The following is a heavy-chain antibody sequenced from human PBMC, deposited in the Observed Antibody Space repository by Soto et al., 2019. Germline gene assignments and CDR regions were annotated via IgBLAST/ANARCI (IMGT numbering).Heavy chain of an antibody. CDR3: ARDGRYSISWYYYYYGKDV. Sequence: ASVKVSCKASGYTFTSYGISWVRQAPGQGLEWMGWISAYNGNTNYAQKLQGRVTMTTDTSTSTAYMELRSLRSDDTAVYYCARDGRYSISWYYYYYGKDVWGQGTTVTVSS. V-gene: IGHV1-18*01. CDR1: GYTFTSYG. J-gene: IGHJ6*02. CDR2: ISAYNGNT. D-gene: IGHD6-13*01.